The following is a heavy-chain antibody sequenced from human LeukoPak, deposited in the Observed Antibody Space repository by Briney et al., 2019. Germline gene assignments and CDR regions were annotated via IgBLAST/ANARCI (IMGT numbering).Heavy chain of an antibody. CDR1: GGSIISYY. CDR2: IYYSGST. V-gene: IGHV4-59*08. CDR3: ARHEGSTHYFDY. Sequence: SETLSLTCTVSGGSIISYYWSWIRQPPGKGLEWIGYIYYSGSTNYNPSLKSRVTISVDTSKNQFSLKLSSVTAADTAVYYCARHEGSTHYFDYWGQGTLVTVS. J-gene: IGHJ4*02.